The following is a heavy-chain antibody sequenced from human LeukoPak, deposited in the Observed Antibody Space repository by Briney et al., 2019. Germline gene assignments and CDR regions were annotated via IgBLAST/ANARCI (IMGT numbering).Heavy chain of an antibody. V-gene: IGHV4-38-2*02. CDR2: IYHTSST. CDR3: ARGGSRYQLLNWFDP. CDR1: GYSISSGYY. Sequence: PSETLSLTCTVSGYSISSGYYWAWIRQTPGKALEWIGSIYHTSSTYCNPSLRSRVTISVDTSKNQFSLKLSSLTAADTAVYYCARGGSRYQLLNWFDPWGQGTLVTVSS. J-gene: IGHJ5*02. D-gene: IGHD2-2*01.